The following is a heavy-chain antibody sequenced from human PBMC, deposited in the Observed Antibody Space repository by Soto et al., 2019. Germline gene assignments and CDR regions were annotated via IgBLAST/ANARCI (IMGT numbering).Heavy chain of an antibody. CDR2: IYYSGSA. J-gene: IGHJ1*01. CDR1: GGSISFYY. Sequence: QVQLQESGPGLVKPSETLSLTCTVSGGSISFYYWSWIRQPSGKGLEWIGHIYYSGSANYNPSLKSRVTISVDTSKNQFSLKLSSVTAADTAVYYCATYDVDTAMDHWGQGTLVTVSS. D-gene: IGHD5-18*01. V-gene: IGHV4-59*08. CDR3: ATYDVDTAMDH.